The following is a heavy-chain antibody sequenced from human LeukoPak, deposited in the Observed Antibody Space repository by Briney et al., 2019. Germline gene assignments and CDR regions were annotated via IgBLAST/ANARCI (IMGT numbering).Heavy chain of an antibody. Sequence: SETLSLTCTVSGGSISSYYWSWIRQPPGKGLEWIGYIYYSGSTNYNPSLKCRVTISVDTSKNQFSLKLSSVTAADTAVYYCARVRREYNWNYEYYYYMDVWGKGTTVTVSS. CDR2: IYYSGST. D-gene: IGHD1-7*01. CDR1: GGSISSYY. CDR3: ARVRREYNWNYEYYYYMDV. V-gene: IGHV4-59*01. J-gene: IGHJ6*03.